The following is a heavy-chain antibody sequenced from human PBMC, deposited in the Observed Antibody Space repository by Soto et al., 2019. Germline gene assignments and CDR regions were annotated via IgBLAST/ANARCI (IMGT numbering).Heavy chain of an antibody. CDR1: GFTFSSYA. J-gene: IGHJ4*02. Sequence: GGSLRLSCAASGFTFSSYAMSWVRQAPGKGLEWVSAISGSGGSTYYADSVKGRFTISRDNSKNTLYLQMNSLRAEDTAVYYCAKGSLPFTMLRGAMVYWGQGTLVNVSS. CDR2: ISGSGGST. V-gene: IGHV3-23*01. CDR3: AKGSLPFTMLRGAMVY. D-gene: IGHD3-10*01.